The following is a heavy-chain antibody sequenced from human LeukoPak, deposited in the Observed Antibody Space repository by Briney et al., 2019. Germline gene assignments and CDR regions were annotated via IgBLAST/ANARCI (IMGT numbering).Heavy chain of an antibody. V-gene: IGHV4-59*08. J-gene: IGHJ6*02. CDR1: GGSISSYY. Sequence: PSETLSLTCTVSGGSISSYYWSWIRQPPGKGLEWIGYIYYSGSTNYNPSLKSRVTISVDTSKNQFSLKLSSVTAADTAVYYCARGATMEWYYYGMDVWGQGTTVTVSS. CDR2: IYYSGST. CDR3: ARGATMEWYYYGMDV. D-gene: IGHD3-3*01.